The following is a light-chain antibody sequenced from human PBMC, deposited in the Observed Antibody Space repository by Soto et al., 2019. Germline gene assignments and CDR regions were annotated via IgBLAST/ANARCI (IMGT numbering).Light chain of an antibody. Sequence: IQLTQSPSSLSASVGDRVTITCRASQGISSYLAWYQQKPGKAPKLLIYAASTLQSGVPSRFSGSGSGTDFTLTISSLHPEDFATYYCQQSHSTPRAFGGGTKVEIK. CDR1: QGISSY. V-gene: IGKV1-39*01. CDR2: AAS. CDR3: QQSHSTPRA. J-gene: IGKJ4*01.